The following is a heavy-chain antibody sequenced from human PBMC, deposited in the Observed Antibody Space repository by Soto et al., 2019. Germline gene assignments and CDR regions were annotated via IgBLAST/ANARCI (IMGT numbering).Heavy chain of an antibody. CDR3: ATDKGDSYGYGNY. D-gene: IGHD5-18*01. J-gene: IGHJ4*02. CDR2: IVVGSGNT. Sequence: GASVEVSCKASGFTFTNSAVQWVRQARGQRLEWIGWIVVGSGNTNYAQKFQERVTITRDMSTTTAYMELSSLRSEDTAVYYCATDKGDSYGYGNYWGQGTLVTVSS. V-gene: IGHV1-58*01. CDR1: GFTFTNSA.